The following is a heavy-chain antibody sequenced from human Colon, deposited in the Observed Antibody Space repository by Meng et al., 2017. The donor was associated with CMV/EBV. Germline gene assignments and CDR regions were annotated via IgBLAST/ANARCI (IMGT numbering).Heavy chain of an antibody. CDR2: INPSGGGT. D-gene: IGHD3-3*01. CDR1: GYSFTGYY. J-gene: IGHJ4*02. Sequence: ASVKVSCKASGYSFTGYYMHWVRQAPGEGLEWMGTINPSGGGTTYAQKFQARLTMTRDTSTTTVYMELSSLRSEDTAVYYCERQYDFWSEYFGYWGQGTLVTVSS. CDR3: ERQYDFWSEYFGY. V-gene: IGHV1-46*01.